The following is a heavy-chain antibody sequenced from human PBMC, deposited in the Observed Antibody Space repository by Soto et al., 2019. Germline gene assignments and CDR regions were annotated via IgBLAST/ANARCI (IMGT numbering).Heavy chain of an antibody. CDR2: IKSKTDGGTT. CDR3: TTDSYSTIIIVRFDY. J-gene: IGHJ4*01. D-gene: IGHD3-22*01. Sequence: GGSLRLSCAASGFTFTNAWINWVRQAPGKEREWVGRIKSKTDGGTTDYAEPVKGRFAISRDDSNNMVYLQMNSLKIEDTAVYYCTTDSYSTIIIVRFDYWGDGTLVTVPS. CDR1: GFTFTNAW. V-gene: IGHV3-15*07.